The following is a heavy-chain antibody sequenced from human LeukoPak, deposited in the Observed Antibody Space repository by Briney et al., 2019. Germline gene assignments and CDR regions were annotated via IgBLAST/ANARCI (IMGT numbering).Heavy chain of an antibody. CDR2: INPNSGVT. Sequence: ASVKVSCKASGYTFTGYYMHWVRQAPGQGLEWMGWINPNSGVTNYAQKFQGRVTMTRDTSISTAYMELSRLRSDDTAVYYCARIAARRARWIDYWGQGTLVTVSS. CDR3: ARIAARRARWIDY. D-gene: IGHD6-6*01. V-gene: IGHV1-2*02. CDR1: GYTFTGYY. J-gene: IGHJ4*02.